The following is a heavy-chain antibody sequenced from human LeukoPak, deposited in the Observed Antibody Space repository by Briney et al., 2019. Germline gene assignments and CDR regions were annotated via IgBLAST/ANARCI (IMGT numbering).Heavy chain of an antibody. V-gene: IGHV3-30*02. D-gene: IGHD6-13*01. J-gene: IGHJ6*04. CDR3: AKIEYSSLEV. Sequence: GGSLRLSCVATGFTFSDSGMSWVRQAPGRGLEWVAFIRYDGTKDYYAVSVKGRFTISRDNTENTLNLKMNSLRPEDTAVYYCAKIEYSSLEVWGKGTTVTVSS. CDR1: GFTFSDSG. CDR2: IRYDGTKD.